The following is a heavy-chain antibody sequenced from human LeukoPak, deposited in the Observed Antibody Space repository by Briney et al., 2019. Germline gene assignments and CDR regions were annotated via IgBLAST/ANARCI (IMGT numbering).Heavy chain of an antibody. CDR3: ARDLDYDFWSGYYKLPYYYYGMDV. J-gene: IGHJ6*02. Sequence: GGSLRLSCAASGFTFSSYWMHWVRQAPGKGLVWVSRINSDGSSTSYADSVKGRFTISRDNAKNSLYLQMNSLRAEDTAVYYCARDLDYDFWSGYYKLPYYYYGMDVWGQGTTVTVSS. CDR2: INSDGSST. V-gene: IGHV3-74*01. D-gene: IGHD3-3*01. CDR1: GFTFSSYW.